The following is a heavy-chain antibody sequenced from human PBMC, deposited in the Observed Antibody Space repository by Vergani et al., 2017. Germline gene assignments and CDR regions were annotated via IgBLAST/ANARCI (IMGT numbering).Heavy chain of an antibody. V-gene: IGHV4-34*01. D-gene: IGHD2-2*01. CDR3: ARLIVVVPAARHIPVLAFDI. CDR2: INHSGST. CDR1: GGSFSGYY. Sequence: QVQLQQWGAGLLKPSETLSLTCAVYGGSFSGYYWSWIRQPPGKGLEWIGEINHSGSTNYNPSLKSRVTISVDTSKNQFPLKLSSVTAAATAVYYFARLIVVVPAARHIPVLAFDIWGQGTMVTVSS. J-gene: IGHJ3*02.